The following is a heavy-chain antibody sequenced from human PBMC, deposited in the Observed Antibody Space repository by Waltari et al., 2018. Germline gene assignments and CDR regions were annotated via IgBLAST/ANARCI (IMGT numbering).Heavy chain of an antibody. CDR3: ASDGSGNYYNVWHY. V-gene: IGHV1-69*01. CDR1: GGTFSSYA. CDR2: IIPSFGTA. Sequence: QVQLVQSGAEVKKPGSSVKVSCKASGGTFSSYAISWVRQAPGQGLEWMGGIIPSFGTANYAPKFQGRVTITADESTSTAYMELSSLRSEDTAVYYCASDGSGNYYNVWHYWGQGTLVTVSS. J-gene: IGHJ4*02. D-gene: IGHD3-10*01.